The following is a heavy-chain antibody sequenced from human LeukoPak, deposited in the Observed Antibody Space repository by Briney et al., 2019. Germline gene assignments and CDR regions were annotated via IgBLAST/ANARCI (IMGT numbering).Heavy chain of an antibody. CDR2: ITSPVGHI. CDR3: AKDSGGGFTYGHFDY. J-gene: IGHJ4*02. Sequence: PGGSLRLSCAASGFTFSTYSMNWVRQPPGKGLEWVASITSPVGHIYYADSLKGRITISRDNAKSSLYLQMNSLRAEDTAVYYCAKDSGGGFTYGHFDYWGQGTLVTVSS. V-gene: IGHV3-21*01. D-gene: IGHD5-18*01. CDR1: GFTFSTYS.